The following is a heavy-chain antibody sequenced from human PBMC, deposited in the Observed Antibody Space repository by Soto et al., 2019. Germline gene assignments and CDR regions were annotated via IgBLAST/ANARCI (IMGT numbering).Heavy chain of an antibody. Sequence: GGSLRLSCAASGFTFSSYGMHWVRQAPGKGLEWVAVISYDGSNKYYADSVKGRFTISRDNSKNTLYLQMNSLRAEDTAVYYCAKDRRRSAAPMDYYYYGMDVWGQGTTVTVSS. J-gene: IGHJ6*02. V-gene: IGHV3-30*18. CDR1: GFTFSSYG. CDR2: ISYDGSNK. CDR3: AKDRRRSAAPMDYYYYGMDV. D-gene: IGHD2-2*01.